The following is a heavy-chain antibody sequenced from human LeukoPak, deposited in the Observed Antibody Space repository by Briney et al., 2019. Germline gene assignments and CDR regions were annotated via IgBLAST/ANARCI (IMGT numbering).Heavy chain of an antibody. V-gene: IGHV4-39*07. D-gene: IGHD2-15*01. J-gene: IGHJ4*02. CDR3: ARALLSFDY. CDR2: IYYSGST. Sequence: PSETLSLTCTVSGGSISSSSYYWGWIRQPPGKGLEWIGSIYYSGSTYYNPSLKSQVTMSVDTSKNQFSLKLSSVTAADTAVYYCARALLSFDYWGQGTLVTVSS. CDR1: GGSISSSSYY.